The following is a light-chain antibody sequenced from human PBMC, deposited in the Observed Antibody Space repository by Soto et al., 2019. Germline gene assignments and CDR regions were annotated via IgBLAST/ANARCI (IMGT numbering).Light chain of an antibody. CDR3: SSYTSSSTSV. J-gene: IGLJ3*02. Sequence: QSVLTQPPSVSGAPGQRVTISCTGSSSNIGAGYDVHWYQQLPGTAPKLLIYGNSNRPSGVPDRISGSKSGTSASLAITGLQAEDEADYYCSSYTSSSTSVFGGGTKLTVL. CDR2: GNS. V-gene: IGLV1-40*01. CDR1: SSNIGAGYD.